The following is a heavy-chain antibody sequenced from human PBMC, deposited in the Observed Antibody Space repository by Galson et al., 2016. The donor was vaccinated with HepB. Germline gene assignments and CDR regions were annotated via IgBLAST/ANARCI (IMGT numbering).Heavy chain of an antibody. V-gene: IGHV4-61*01. CDR2: IYYTGSS. CDR3: ARAGKWLQAQYFYSMDV. D-gene: IGHD3-9*01. CDR1: GGSVSRGSYY. J-gene: IGHJ6*02. Sequence: LSLTCTVSGGSVSRGSYYWTWLRQSPGKAVEWLGSIYYTGSSNYNPSPKSRVSISRDTSREQISLKLTSVTAGDTAVYFCARAGKWLQAQYFYSMDVWGQGTTVTVSS.